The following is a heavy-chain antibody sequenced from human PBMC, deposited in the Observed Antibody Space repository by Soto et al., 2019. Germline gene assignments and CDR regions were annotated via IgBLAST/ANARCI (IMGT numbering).Heavy chain of an antibody. CDR2: TYYRSKWYN. J-gene: IGHJ6*02. CDR3: ARGGVVPAAAYYYYGMDV. CDR1: GDSVSSNSAA. V-gene: IGHV6-1*01. D-gene: IGHD2-2*01. Sequence: LSLTCAISGDSVSSNSAAWNWIRQSPSRGLEWLGRTYYRSKWYNDYAVSVKSRITINPDTSKNQFSLQLNSVTPEDTAVYYCARGGVVPAAAYYYYGMDVWGQGTTVTVSS.